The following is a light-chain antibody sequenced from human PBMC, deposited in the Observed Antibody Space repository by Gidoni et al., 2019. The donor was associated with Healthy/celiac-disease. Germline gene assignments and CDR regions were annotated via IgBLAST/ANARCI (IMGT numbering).Light chain of an antibody. Sequence: DIVMTQSPDSLAVSLGERATINCKSSQSVLYSSNNKNYLAWYQQKPGQPPKLLIYWASTRESGVPDRFSGSGSGTDFTLTISSLQAEDVAVYYCQQYYSTPPYTFXHXTKLXIK. CDR3: QQYYSTPPYT. CDR1: QSVLYSSNNKNY. J-gene: IGKJ2*01. CDR2: WAS. V-gene: IGKV4-1*01.